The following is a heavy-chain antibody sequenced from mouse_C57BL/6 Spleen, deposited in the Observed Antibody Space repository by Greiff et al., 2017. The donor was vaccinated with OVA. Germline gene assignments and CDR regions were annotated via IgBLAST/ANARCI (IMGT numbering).Heavy chain of an antibody. J-gene: IGHJ4*01. CDR1: GYTFTDYN. D-gene: IGHD2-4*01. CDR2: LNPNTGGP. CDR3: ARDYDYEDYYAMDY. V-gene: IGHV1-22*01. Sequence: VQLQQSGPELVKPGASVKMSCKASGYTFTDYNMHWVKQSHGKSLAWIGYLNPNTGGPSYNQTFKGKATLTVNTSSSTASMELRIMTSEDYAVDYCARDYDYEDYYAMDYWGQGTSVTVSS.